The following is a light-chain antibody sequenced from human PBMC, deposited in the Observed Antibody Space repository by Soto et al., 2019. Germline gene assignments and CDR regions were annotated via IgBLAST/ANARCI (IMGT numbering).Light chain of an antibody. CDR3: MKALQAPRT. J-gene: IGKJ1*01. V-gene: IGKV2-28*01. CDR2: LGS. Sequence: DIVMTQSPLSLSVTPGEPASISCRSSQSLLHSNGYNYLDWYLQKPGQSPQLLIYLGSNRASGVTDRFSGSGSGTDFTLKISRVEAEDVGVYYCMKALQAPRTFGQGTKVEIK. CDR1: QSLLHSNGYNY.